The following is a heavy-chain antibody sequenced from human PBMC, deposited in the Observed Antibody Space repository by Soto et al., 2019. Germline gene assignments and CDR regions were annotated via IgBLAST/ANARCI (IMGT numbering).Heavy chain of an antibody. CDR1: GASISSSNW. Sequence: QVQLQESGPGLVKPSGTLSLTCAVSGASISSSNWWSWVRQPPGKGLEWIGEIYHRGSTNYNPSLRTRGTVSVDKSKDQCSLHLSSVTAADTAVYYCARGSYSSNFDYWGQGTLVTVSS. J-gene: IGHJ4*02. CDR2: IYHRGST. D-gene: IGHD6-13*01. V-gene: IGHV4-4*02. CDR3: ARGSYSSNFDY.